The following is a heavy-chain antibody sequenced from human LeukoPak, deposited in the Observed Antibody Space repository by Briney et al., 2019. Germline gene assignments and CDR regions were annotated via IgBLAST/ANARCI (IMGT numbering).Heavy chain of an antibody. V-gene: IGHV4-61*02. CDR3: ARGDSRNYYYYMDV. CDR1: GGSISSGSYY. Sequence: PSETLSLTCTVSGGSISSGSYYWSWIRQPAGKGLEWIGRIYTSGSTNYNPSLKSRVTISVDTSKNQFSLKLSSVTAADTAVYYCARGDSRNYYYYMDVWGKGTTVTVSS. CDR2: IYTSGST. J-gene: IGHJ6*03. D-gene: IGHD6-13*01.